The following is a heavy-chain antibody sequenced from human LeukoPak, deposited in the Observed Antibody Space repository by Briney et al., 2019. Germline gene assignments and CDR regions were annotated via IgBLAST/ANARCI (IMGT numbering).Heavy chain of an antibody. CDR3: ARVQLVMGSYWYFDL. CDR1: GGTFSSYA. Sequence: SVKVSCKASGGTFSSYAISWVRQAPGQGLEWMGGIIPIFGTANYAQKFQGRVTITADESTSTAYMELSSLRSEDTAVYYCARVQLVMGSYWYFDLWGRGTLVTVSS. CDR2: IIPIFGTA. D-gene: IGHD6-13*01. V-gene: IGHV1-69*13. J-gene: IGHJ2*01.